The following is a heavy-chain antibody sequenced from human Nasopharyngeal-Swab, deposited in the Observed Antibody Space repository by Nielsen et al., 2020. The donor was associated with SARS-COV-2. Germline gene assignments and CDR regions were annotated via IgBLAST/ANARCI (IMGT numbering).Heavy chain of an antibody. D-gene: IGHD5-12*01. Sequence: GGSLKPSCAASGFTVSSNYMNWVRQAPGKGLEWVSVIYSGGSTYYADSVKGRFTISRHISRNTLYLQMNSLRAEDTAVYFCARRGSGYDPLDYWGQGTLVTVSS. V-gene: IGHV3-53*04. CDR1: GFTVSSNY. J-gene: IGHJ4*02. CDR3: ARRGSGYDPLDY. CDR2: IYSGGST.